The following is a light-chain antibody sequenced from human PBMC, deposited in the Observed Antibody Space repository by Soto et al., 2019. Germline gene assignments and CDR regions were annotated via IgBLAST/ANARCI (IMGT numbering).Light chain of an antibody. CDR2: EVS. Sequence: QSVLTQPASVSGSPGQSITISCTGTSSDVGGYKYVSWYQQHPDKAPKLIIFEVSNRPSGISSRFSGSKSGNTASLTISGLQAEDEADYYCQSYDNILNGYVFGTGTKLTVL. V-gene: IGLV2-14*01. J-gene: IGLJ1*01. CDR1: SSDVGGYKY. CDR3: QSYDNILNGYV.